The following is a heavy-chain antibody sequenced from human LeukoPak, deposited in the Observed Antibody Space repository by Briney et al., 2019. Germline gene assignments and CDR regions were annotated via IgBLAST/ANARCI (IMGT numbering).Heavy chain of an antibody. D-gene: IGHD3-22*01. Sequence: GGSLRLSCAASGFTVSSNYMSWVRQAPGKGLEWVSVIYSGGSTYYADSVKGRFTISRDNSKNTLCLQMNSLRAVDTAVYYCAKDPTHHRVWDDYESTVLSYWGQGTLVTVSS. CDR1: GFTVSSNY. J-gene: IGHJ4*02. CDR3: AKDPTHHRVWDDYESTVLSY. V-gene: IGHV3-66*01. CDR2: IYSGGST.